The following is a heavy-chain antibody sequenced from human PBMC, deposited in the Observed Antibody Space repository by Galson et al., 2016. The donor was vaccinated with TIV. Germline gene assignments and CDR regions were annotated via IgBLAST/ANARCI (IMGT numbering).Heavy chain of an antibody. J-gene: IGHJ4*02. CDR2: ISNSGLTI. V-gene: IGHV3-48*03. Sequence: SLRLSCAVSGFTFSTYDMNWVRQAPGKGLEWLSYISNSGLTIYYADSVKGRFTISRDNTKNSLYLQMNSLRAEDTAFYFCARDEMTTISGHPDNWGQGTLVTVSS. CDR3: ARDEMTTISGHPDN. D-gene: IGHD5-24*01. CDR1: GFTFSTYD.